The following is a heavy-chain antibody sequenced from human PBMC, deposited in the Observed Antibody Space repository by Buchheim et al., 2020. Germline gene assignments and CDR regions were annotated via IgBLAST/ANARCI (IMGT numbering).Heavy chain of an antibody. V-gene: IGHV3-33*06. CDR2: IWYDGSNA. J-gene: IGHJ4*02. CDR1: GFTFRNYG. Sequence: QVQLVESGGGVVQPGRSLRLSCAASGFTFRNYGMHWVRQAPGKGLEWLTVIWYDGSNAYYVDSVKGRFTVSRDNSKNTLYLQMNSLRAEDTAVYYCAKDQRGGSYYGLNYWGQGTL. CDR3: AKDQRGGSYYGLNY. D-gene: IGHD1-26*01.